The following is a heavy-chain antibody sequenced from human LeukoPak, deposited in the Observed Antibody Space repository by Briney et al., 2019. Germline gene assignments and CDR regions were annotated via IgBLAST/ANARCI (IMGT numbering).Heavy chain of an antibody. D-gene: IGHD6-19*01. J-gene: IGHJ4*02. Sequence: GGSLRLSCAASGFTFSSYEMNWVRQAPGKGLEWVSYISSSGSTIYYADSVKGRFTIPRDNAKNSLYLQMYSLRAEDTAVYYCARDPSLAVAGFFDYWGQGTLVTVSS. CDR2: ISSSGSTI. CDR3: ARDPSLAVAGFFDY. CDR1: GFTFSSYE. V-gene: IGHV3-48*03.